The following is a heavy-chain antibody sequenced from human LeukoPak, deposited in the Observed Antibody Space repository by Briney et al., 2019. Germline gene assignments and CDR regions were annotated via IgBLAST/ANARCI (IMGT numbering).Heavy chain of an antibody. CDR3: ARHSSSHDASPI. D-gene: IGHD6-6*01. Sequence: ASVKVSCKASGYTFTGYYMHWVRQAPGQGLEWMGWINPNSGGTNYAQKFQGRVTMTRDTSISTAYMELSRLRSDDTAVYYCARHSSSHDASPIWGQGTLVTVPS. CDR2: INPNSGGT. V-gene: IGHV1-2*02. J-gene: IGHJ4*02. CDR1: GYTFTGYY.